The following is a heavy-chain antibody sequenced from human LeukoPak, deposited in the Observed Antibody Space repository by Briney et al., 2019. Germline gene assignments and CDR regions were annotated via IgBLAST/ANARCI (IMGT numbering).Heavy chain of an antibody. Sequence: SETLSLTCAVYGGSFSGYYWSWIRQPPGKGLEWIGEINHSGSTNYNPSLKSRVTISVDTSKNQFSLKLSSVTAADTAVYYCARDSSSGWYFHYFDYWGQGTLVTVSS. CDR1: GGSFSGYY. CDR3: ARDSSSGWYFHYFDY. J-gene: IGHJ4*02. D-gene: IGHD6-19*01. CDR2: INHSGST. V-gene: IGHV4-34*01.